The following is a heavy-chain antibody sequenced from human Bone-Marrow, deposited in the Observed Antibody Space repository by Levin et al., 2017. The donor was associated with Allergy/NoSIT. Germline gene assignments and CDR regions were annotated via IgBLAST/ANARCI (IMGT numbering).Heavy chain of an antibody. CDR2: ISYDGSNK. Sequence: GGSLRLSCAASGFTFSSYAMHWVRQAPGKGLEWVAVISYDGSNKYYADSVKGRFTISRDNSKNTLYLQMNSLRAEDTAVYYCARGALYHDAFDIWGQGTMVTVSS. CDR3: ARGALYHDAFDI. V-gene: IGHV3-30*04. J-gene: IGHJ3*02. D-gene: IGHD2-2*01. CDR1: GFTFSSYA.